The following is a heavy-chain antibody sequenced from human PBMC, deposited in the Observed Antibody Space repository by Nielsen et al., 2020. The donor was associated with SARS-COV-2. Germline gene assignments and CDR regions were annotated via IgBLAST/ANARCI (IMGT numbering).Heavy chain of an antibody. CDR3: ARGGPYYYGSGSYLPYYYGMDV. D-gene: IGHD3-10*01. J-gene: IGHJ6*02. CDR1: GFTFSSYS. CDR2: ISSSSSYI. V-gene: IGHV3-21*01. Sequence: GESLKISCAASGFTFSSYSMNWVRQAPGKGLEWVSSISSSSSYIYYADSVKGRFTISRDNAKNSLYLQMNSLRAEDTAVYYCARGGPYYYGSGSYLPYYYGMDVWGQGTTVTVSS.